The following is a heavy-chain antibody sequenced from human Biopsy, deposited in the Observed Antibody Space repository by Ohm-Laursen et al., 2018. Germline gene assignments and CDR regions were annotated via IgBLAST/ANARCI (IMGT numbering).Heavy chain of an antibody. CDR3: ARDTSGWPRTFDH. J-gene: IGHJ4*02. Sequence: SGTLSLTCTVSGGSISNNNYYWGWIRQRPGKGLEWIGYLFYSGNTNSNPTTYTPSLESRVTMQLDSSKNLFSLRLTSVPAADTAVYYCARDTSGWPRTFDHWGQGTLVTVSS. CDR1: GGSISNNNYY. V-gene: IGHV4-61*05. CDR2: LFYSGNT. D-gene: IGHD6-19*01.